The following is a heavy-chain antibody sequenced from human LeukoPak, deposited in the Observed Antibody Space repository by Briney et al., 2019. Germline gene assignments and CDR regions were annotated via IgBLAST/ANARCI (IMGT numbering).Heavy chain of an antibody. Sequence: SETLSLTCTVSGGSISSYYWSWIRQPAGKGLEWIGRIYTSGSTNYNPSLKSRVTMSVDTSKNQFSLKLSSVTVADTAVYYCARGVTRVVIDYFDYWGQGTLVTVSS. CDR2: IYTSGST. D-gene: IGHD3-22*01. V-gene: IGHV4-4*07. CDR3: ARGVTRVVIDYFDY. J-gene: IGHJ4*02. CDR1: GGSISSYY.